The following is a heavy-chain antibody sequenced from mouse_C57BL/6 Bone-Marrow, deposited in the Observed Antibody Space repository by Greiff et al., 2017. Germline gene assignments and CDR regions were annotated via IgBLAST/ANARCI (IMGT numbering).Heavy chain of an antibody. Sequence: LVKPGASVKISCKASGYSFTDYNMNRVKQSNGKSLEWIGVINPNYGTTSYNQKFKGKATLTVDQSSSTAYMQLNSLTSEDSAVYYCARGYDYDYAMDYWGQGTSVTVSS. CDR2: INPNYGTT. D-gene: IGHD2-4*01. CDR1: GYSFTDYN. V-gene: IGHV1-39*01. CDR3: ARGYDYDYAMDY. J-gene: IGHJ4*01.